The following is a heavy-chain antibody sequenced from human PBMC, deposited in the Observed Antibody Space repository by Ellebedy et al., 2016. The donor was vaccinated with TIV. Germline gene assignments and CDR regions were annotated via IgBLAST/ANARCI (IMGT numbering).Heavy chain of an antibody. D-gene: IGHD5-18*01. Sequence: AASVKVSCKASGYTFTSYGISWVRQAPGQGLEWMGWISAYNGNTNYAQKLQGRVTMTTDTSTSTAYMELRSLRSDDTAVYYCASYRYSYLLDYWGQGTLVTVSS. CDR2: ISAYNGNT. V-gene: IGHV1-18*01. CDR1: GYTFTSYG. CDR3: ASYRYSYLLDY. J-gene: IGHJ4*02.